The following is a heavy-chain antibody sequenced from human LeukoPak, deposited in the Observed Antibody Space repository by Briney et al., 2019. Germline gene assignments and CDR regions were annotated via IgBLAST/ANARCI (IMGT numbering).Heavy chain of an antibody. Sequence: ASVKVSCKASGYTFTGYYMHWVRQAPGQGLEWMGWINPNSGGTNYAQEFQGRVTMTRDTSISTAYMELSRLRSDDTAVYYCARDPAGWFGGHFDYWGQGTLVTVSS. CDR2: INPNSGGT. V-gene: IGHV1-2*02. CDR3: ARDPAGWFGGHFDY. D-gene: IGHD3-10*01. CDR1: GYTFTGYY. J-gene: IGHJ4*02.